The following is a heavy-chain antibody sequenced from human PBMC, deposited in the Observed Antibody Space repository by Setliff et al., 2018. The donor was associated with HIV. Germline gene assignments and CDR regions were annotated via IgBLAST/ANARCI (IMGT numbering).Heavy chain of an antibody. Sequence: ASVKVSCKASGYTFTNYAMHWVRQAPGQRLEWMGWINAGNGNTKYSQEFQGRVTISRDTSARTAYMELSSLGSEDMAVYFCARGATYYNFWTSPPLIDYWGQGTLVTVSS. CDR2: INAGNGNT. CDR3: ARGATYYNFWTSPPLIDY. D-gene: IGHD3-3*01. J-gene: IGHJ4*02. V-gene: IGHV1-3*03. CDR1: GYTFTNYA.